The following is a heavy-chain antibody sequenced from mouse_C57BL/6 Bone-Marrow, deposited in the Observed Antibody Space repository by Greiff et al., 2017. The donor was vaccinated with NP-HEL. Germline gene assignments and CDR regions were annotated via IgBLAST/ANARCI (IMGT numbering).Heavy chain of an antibody. CDR2: ILPGSGST. CDR1: GYPFTGYW. V-gene: IGHV1-9*01. D-gene: IGHD1-1*01. CDR3: AGDYYGSCPLAY. J-gene: IGHJ3*01. Sequence: QVHVQQSGAELMKPGASVKLSCKATGYPFTGYWIDWVKQRPGHGLEWIGEILPGSGSTNYHEKFKGKATLPADTSSNTAYMQLSSLTTEDSAIYYCAGDYYGSCPLAYWGQGTLVTVSA.